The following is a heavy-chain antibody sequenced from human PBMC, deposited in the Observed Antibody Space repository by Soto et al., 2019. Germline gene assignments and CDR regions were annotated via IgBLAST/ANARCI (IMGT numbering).Heavy chain of an antibody. J-gene: IGHJ6*02. CDR3: ARDGIAAAGTLGGYYGMDV. D-gene: IGHD6-13*01. Sequence: QVQLQESGPGLVKPSQTLSLTCTVSGGSISSGGYYWSWIRQHPGKGLEWIGYIYYSGSTYYNPSLKSRVTISVDTSKNQFSLKLSSVTAADTAVYYCARDGIAAAGTLGGYYGMDVWGQGTTVTVSS. V-gene: IGHV4-31*03. CDR1: GGSISSGGYY. CDR2: IYYSGST.